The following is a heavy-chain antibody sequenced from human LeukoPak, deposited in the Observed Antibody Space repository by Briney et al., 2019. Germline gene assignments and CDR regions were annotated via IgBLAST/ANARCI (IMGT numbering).Heavy chain of an antibody. CDR1: GDSISSSY. Sequence: SETLSLTCSVSGDSISSSYWSWIRQPPGKGLEWIGNIYNSANTNYNPSLQSRVTMSVDTSKSQFSLQLTSVSAADTAVYYCARRFSSRSDGNGYYYGHGAFDVWGQGTLVTVSS. V-gene: IGHV4-59*08. J-gene: IGHJ3*01. CDR2: IYNSANT. D-gene: IGHD3-22*01. CDR3: ARRFSSRSDGNGYYYGHGAFDV.